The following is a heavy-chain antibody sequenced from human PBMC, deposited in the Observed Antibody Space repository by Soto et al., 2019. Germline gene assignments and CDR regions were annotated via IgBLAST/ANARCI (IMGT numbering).Heavy chain of an antibody. CDR1: GDTFSSYT. D-gene: IGHD1-26*01. J-gene: IGHJ5*02. V-gene: IGHV1-69*02. CDR2: IIPSLGIT. CDR3: ACDGGIVLHDWFDR. Sequence: GAPVKVSCKASGDTFSSYTINWVRQALGQGLEWMGRIIPSLGITNYAQKFQGRVTITADKSTSTAYKELSSLRSEDTAVQYSACDGGIVLHDWFDRWRRGTLVTVSS.